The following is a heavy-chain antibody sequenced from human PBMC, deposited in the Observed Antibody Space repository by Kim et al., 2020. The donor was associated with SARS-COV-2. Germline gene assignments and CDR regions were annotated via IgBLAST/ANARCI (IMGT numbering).Heavy chain of an antibody. CDR2: IYYSGST. J-gene: IGHJ5*02. CDR1: GGSISSGGYY. D-gene: IGHD6-13*01. Sequence: SETLSLTCTVSGGSISSGGYYWSWIRQHPGKGLEWIGYIYYSGSTYYNPSLKSRVTISVDTSKNQFSLKLSPVTAADTAVYYCARESGYSSSFIGSYNWFDPCGQGTLFTVSS. V-gene: IGHV4-31*03. CDR3: ARESGYSSSFIGSYNWFDP.